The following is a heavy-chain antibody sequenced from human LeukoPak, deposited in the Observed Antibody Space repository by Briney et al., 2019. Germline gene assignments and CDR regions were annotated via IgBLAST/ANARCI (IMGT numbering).Heavy chain of an antibody. CDR1: GFPFSSYW. CDR3: TRVGYIDEGIDY. J-gene: IGHJ4*02. D-gene: IGHD5-24*01. Sequence: GGSLRLSCVASGFPFSSYWMTWVRQAPGKGLEWVANIKQDGSKKSYVDSVKGRFTISRDNAKNSLYLRMNSLRAEDTAIYYCTRVGYIDEGIDYWGQETLVTVSS. V-gene: IGHV3-7*04. CDR2: IKQDGSKK.